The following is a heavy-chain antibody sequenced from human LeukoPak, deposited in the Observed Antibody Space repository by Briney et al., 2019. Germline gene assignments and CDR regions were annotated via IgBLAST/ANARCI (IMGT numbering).Heavy chain of an antibody. CDR3: ARALEYDSSGYYPYYFDY. V-gene: IGHV1-69*13. CDR1: GGTFSSYA. D-gene: IGHD3-22*01. J-gene: IGHJ4*02. CDR2: IIPIFGTA. Sequence: ASVKVSCKASGGTFSSYAISWVRQAPGQGFEWMGGIIPIFGTANYAQKFQGRVTITADESTSTAYMELSSLRSEDTAVYYCARALEYDSSGYYPYYFDYWGQGTLVTVSS.